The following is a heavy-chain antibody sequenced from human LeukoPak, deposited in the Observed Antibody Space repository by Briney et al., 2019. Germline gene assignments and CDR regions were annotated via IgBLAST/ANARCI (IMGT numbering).Heavy chain of an antibody. CDR2: INAGNGNT. D-gene: IGHD5-12*01. Sequence: ASVKVSCKASGYTFSNSAMNWVRQAPGQRLEWMGWINAGNGNTKYSQKFQGRVTITRDTSASTAYMELSSLRPEDTAVYYCARGPRAEWLNIDYWGQGTLVTVSS. V-gene: IGHV1-3*01. J-gene: IGHJ4*02. CDR3: ARGPRAEWLNIDY. CDR1: GYTFSNSA.